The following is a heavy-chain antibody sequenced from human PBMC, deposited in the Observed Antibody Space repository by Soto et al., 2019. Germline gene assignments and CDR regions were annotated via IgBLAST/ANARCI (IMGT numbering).Heavy chain of an antibody. V-gene: IGHV5-51*01. CDR2: IFPGDSDT. CDR1: GYSFTSYW. D-gene: IGHD6-6*01. J-gene: IGHJ4*02. CDR3: ARRAGWWSSSPTDLFDY. Sequence: PGESLKISCKGSGYSFTSYWIGWVRQMPGKGLEWIGIIFPGDSDTRYSPSFQGQVTISADKSISTAYLQWSSLKASDTAMYYCARRAGWWSSSPTDLFDYWGQGTLVTVSS.